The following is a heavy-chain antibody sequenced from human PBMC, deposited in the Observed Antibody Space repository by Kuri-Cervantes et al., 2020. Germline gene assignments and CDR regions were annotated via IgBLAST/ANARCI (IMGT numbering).Heavy chain of an antibody. D-gene: IGHD5-24*01. CDR2: INPSGGST. Sequence: ASVKVSCKASGYTFTSYYMHWVRQAPGQGLEWMGIINPSGGSTNFAQTFQGRVTMTRDTSSTTVYMELSSLRSEDTAVYYCARVRDGYSYSYFDYWGQGTLVTVSS. CDR3: ARVRDGYSYSYFDY. J-gene: IGHJ4*02. V-gene: IGHV1-46*01. CDR1: GYTFTSYY.